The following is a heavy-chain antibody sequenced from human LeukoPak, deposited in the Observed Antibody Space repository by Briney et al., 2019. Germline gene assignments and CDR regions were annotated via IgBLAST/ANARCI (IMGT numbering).Heavy chain of an antibody. D-gene: IGHD1-14*01. CDR2: IYHSGST. Sequence: TSEALSLTCTVSGYSISSGYYWGWIRQPPGQGLEWIGSIYHSGSTYYNPSLKSRVTISVDTSKNQFSLKLSSVTAADTAVYYCARDRNLYTSILTFDYWGQGTLVTVSS. CDR1: GYSISSGYY. V-gene: IGHV4-38-2*02. CDR3: ARDRNLYTSILTFDY. J-gene: IGHJ4*02.